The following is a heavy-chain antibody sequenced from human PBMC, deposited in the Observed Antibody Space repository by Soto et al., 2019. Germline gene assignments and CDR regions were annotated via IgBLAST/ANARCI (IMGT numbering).Heavy chain of an antibody. Sequence: SETLSLTCTVSGGSISRGGYYWSWIRQHPGKGLEWIGYIYYSGSTYYNPSLKSRVTISVDTSKNQFSLKLSSVTAADTAVYYCARDEKGCSGGSCYVIFDYWGQGTLVTVSS. CDR3: ARDEKGCSGGSCYVIFDY. CDR2: IYYSGST. V-gene: IGHV4-31*03. J-gene: IGHJ4*02. CDR1: GGSISRGGYY. D-gene: IGHD2-15*01.